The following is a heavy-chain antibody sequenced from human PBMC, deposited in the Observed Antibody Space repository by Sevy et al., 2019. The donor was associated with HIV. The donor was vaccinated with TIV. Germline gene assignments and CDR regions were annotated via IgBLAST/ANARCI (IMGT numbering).Heavy chain of an antibody. V-gene: IGHV4-34*01. D-gene: IGHD6-13*01. CDR3: ARGIAAAGDHDAFDI. Sequence: SETLSLTCAVYGGSFSGYYWSWIRQPPGKGLEWIGEINHSGSTNYNPSLKSRVTISVDTSKNQFSLKLSSVTAADTAVYYCARGIAAAGDHDAFDIWGQGTMVTVSS. CDR2: INHSGST. J-gene: IGHJ3*02. CDR1: GGSFSGYY.